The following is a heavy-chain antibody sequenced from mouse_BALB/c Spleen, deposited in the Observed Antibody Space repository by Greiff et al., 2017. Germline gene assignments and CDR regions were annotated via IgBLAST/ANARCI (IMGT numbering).Heavy chain of an antibody. CDR3: ARTQNYPGYFDY. Sequence: QVQLQQSGAELVRPGSSVKISCKASGYAFSSYWMNWVKQRPGQGLEWIGQIYPGDGDTNYNGKFKGKATLTADKSSSTAYMQLSSLTSEDSAVYFCARTQNYPGYFDYWGQGTTLTVSS. J-gene: IGHJ2*01. CDR2: IYPGDGDT. CDR1: GYAFSSYW. D-gene: IGHD1-1*01. V-gene: IGHV1-80*01.